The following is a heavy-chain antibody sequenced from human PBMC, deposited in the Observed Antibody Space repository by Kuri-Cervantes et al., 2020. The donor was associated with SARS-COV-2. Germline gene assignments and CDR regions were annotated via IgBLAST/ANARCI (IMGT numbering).Heavy chain of an antibody. CDR1: GGTFSSYA. J-gene: IGHJ3*02. CDR2: IIPIFGTA. D-gene: IGHD1-14*01. V-gene: IGHV1-69*06. Sequence: SVKISCKASGGTFSSYAISWVRQAPGQGLEWMGGIIPIFGTANYAQKFQGRVTITADKSTSTAYMELSSLRSEDTAVYYCARDLQRGTFDIWGQGTMVTVSS. CDR3: ARDLQRGTFDI.